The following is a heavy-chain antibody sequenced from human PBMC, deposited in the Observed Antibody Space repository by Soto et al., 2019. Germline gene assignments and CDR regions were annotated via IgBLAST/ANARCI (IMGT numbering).Heavy chain of an antibody. Sequence: QVQLQESGPGLVKPSGTLSLTCTVSGGSMSSSNWWNWVRQPPGKGLEWIGEAHHSGRTNYNPSLQRRVTLTVDKSKNHCPLKLSSVTAADTAVYYCAMSEATVLDKWGQGTLVTVSS. V-gene: IGHV4-4*02. J-gene: IGHJ4*02. CDR2: AHHSGRT. CDR1: GGSMSSSNW. CDR3: AMSEATVLDK. D-gene: IGHD4-17*01.